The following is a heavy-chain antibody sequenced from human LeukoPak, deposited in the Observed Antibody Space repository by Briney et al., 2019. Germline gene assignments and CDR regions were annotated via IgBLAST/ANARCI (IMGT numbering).Heavy chain of an antibody. J-gene: IGHJ5*02. V-gene: IGHV4-4*07. CDR3: ARDVRRAYYGSGSSYWFNP. D-gene: IGHD3-10*01. CDR2: IYTSGST. CDR1: GGSISSYY. Sequence: SETLSLTCTVPGGSISSYYWSWIRQPAGKGLEWIGRIYTSGSTNYNPSLKSRVTMSVDTSKNQFSLKLSSVTAADTAVYYCARDVRRAYYGSGSSYWFNPWGQGTLVTVSS.